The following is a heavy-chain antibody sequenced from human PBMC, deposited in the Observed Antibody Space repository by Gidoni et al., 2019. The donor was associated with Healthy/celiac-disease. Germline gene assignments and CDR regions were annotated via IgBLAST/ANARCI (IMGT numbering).Heavy chain of an antibody. Sequence: QVQLVESGGGVVQPGRSLRLSCAASGFTFSSYAMHWVRQAPGKGLEWVAVISYDGSNKYYADSVKGRFTISRDNSKNTLYLQMNSLRAEDTAVYYCARERDWGPKWIQLWLPGCRFDPWGQGTLVTVSS. V-gene: IGHV3-30*04. CDR1: GFTFSSYA. CDR2: ISYDGSNK. CDR3: ARERDWGPKWIQLWLPGCRFDP. J-gene: IGHJ5*02. D-gene: IGHD5-18*01.